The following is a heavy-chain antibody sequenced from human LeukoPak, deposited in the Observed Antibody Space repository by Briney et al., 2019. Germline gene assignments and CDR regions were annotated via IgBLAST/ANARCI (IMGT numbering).Heavy chain of an antibody. CDR2: IYYSGST. CDR3: ARRRSGYCSGGSCYSGTPVDWFDP. J-gene: IGHJ5*02. D-gene: IGHD2-15*01. Sequence: SENLSLTCTVSGGSISSYYWSWIRQPPGKGLEWIGYIYYSGSTNYNPSLKSRVTISVDTSKNQFSLKLSSVTAADTAVYYCARRRSGYCSGGSCYSGTPVDWFDPWGQGTLVTVSS. V-gene: IGHV4-59*08. CDR1: GGSISSYY.